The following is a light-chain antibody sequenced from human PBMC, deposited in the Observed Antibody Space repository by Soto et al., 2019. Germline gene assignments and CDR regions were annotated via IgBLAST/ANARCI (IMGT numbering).Light chain of an antibody. CDR3: ATWDDSLPAV. J-gene: IGLJ2*01. CDR1: TSNIGTYT. V-gene: IGLV1-44*01. CDR2: GDN. Sequence: QSVLTQSPSVSGTPGQGVTISCSGGTSNIGTYTVNWYQQLPGTAPKVLIYGDNQRPSGVADRFSGSKSGTSASLAISGLQSEDEADYYCATWDDSLPAVFGGGTKVTVL.